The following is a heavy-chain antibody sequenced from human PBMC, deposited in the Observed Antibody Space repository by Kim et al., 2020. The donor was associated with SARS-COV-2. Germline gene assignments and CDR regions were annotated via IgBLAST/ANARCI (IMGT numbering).Heavy chain of an antibody. D-gene: IGHD6-19*01. CDR1: GFTFSDHY. V-gene: IGHV3-72*01. CDR2: IRNKAKSYTT. Sequence: GGSLRLSCAASGFTFSDHYMDWVRQAPGKGLEWVGRIRNKAKSYTTEYAASVKGRFSISRDDSENSLYLQMNSLKTEDTAVYYCARVYRSSLELWGRGTL. J-gene: IGHJ2*01. CDR3: ARVYRSSLEL.